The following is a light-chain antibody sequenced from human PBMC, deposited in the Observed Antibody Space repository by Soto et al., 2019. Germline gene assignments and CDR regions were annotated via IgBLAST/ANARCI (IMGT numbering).Light chain of an antibody. J-gene: IGKJ4*01. CDR2: DAS. CDR3: QQYDNLPLT. Sequence: DIQMTQSPSSLSASVGDRVTSTCQASQDISNYLNWYRQKPGKAPKLLIYDASNLETGVPSRFSGSGSGTDFTFTISSLQPEDIATYYCQQYDNLPLTFGGGTKVDIK. CDR1: QDISNY. V-gene: IGKV1-33*01.